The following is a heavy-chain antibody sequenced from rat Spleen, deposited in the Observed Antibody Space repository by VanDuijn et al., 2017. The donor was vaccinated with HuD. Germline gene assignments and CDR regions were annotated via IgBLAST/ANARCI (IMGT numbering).Heavy chain of an antibody. D-gene: IGHD1-9*01. J-gene: IGHJ2*01. V-gene: IGHV5-29*01. CDR2: ISYGDSSGQSST. CDR1: GFTFSDYG. CDR3: ARRHYGYTDYFDF. Sequence: EVQLVESGGGLVQPGRSLKLSCAAAGFTFSDYGMAWVRQAPTKGLEWVATISYGDSSGQSSTYYRDSVKGRFTISRDNAKSTLSLQMDSLRSEDTATYYCARRHYGYTDYFDFWGQGVMVTVSP.